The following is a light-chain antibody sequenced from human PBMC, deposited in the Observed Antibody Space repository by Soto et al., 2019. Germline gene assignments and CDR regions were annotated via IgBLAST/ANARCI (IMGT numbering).Light chain of an antibody. V-gene: IGLV2-18*01. CDR1: SSDFGSYNR. Sequence: QSALTQPPSVSGSPGQSVTISCTGTSSDFGSYNRVSWYQRPPGTGPKLVIYEVSNRPSGIPDRFSGSKSGNTASLTISGLQAEDEAEYYCSLYTTDSTYVFGTATKLTVL. CDR3: SLYTTDSTYV. CDR2: EVS. J-gene: IGLJ1*01.